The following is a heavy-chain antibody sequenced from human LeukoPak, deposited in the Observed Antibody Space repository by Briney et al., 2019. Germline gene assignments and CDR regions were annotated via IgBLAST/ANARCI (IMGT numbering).Heavy chain of an antibody. CDR1: GYSISSGYY. Sequence: SETLSLTCTVSGYSISSGYYWGWIRQPPGKGVEWIGSIYHSGSTYYNPSLKSRVTISVDTSKNQFSLKLSSVTAADTAVYYCARDHLERRSIDYWGQGTLVTVSS. V-gene: IGHV4-38-2*02. J-gene: IGHJ4*02. CDR3: ARDHLERRSIDY. CDR2: IYHSGST. D-gene: IGHD1-1*01.